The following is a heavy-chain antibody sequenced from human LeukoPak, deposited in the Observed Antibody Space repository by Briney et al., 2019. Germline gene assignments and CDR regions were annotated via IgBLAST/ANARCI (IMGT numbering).Heavy chain of an antibody. CDR2: ISSSSSSYI. Sequence: GGSLRLSCAASGFTFSSYSMNWVRQAPGKGLEWVSSISSSSSSYISYADSVKGRFTISRDNSKNTLHLQMNSLRAEDTAVYYCAKVRFGVMARYYFDYWGQGTLVTVSS. CDR1: GFTFSSYS. D-gene: IGHD3-10*01. J-gene: IGHJ4*02. CDR3: AKVRFGVMARYYFDY. V-gene: IGHV3-21*04.